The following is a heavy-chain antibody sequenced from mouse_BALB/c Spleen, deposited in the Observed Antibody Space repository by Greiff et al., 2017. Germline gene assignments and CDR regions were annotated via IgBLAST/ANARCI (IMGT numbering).Heavy chain of an antibody. CDR1: GYSITSDYA. CDR2: ISYSGST. V-gene: IGHV3-2*02. Sequence: EVQLQESGPGLVKPSQSLSLTCTVTGYSITSDYAWNWLRQFPGNKLEWMGYISYSGSTSYNPSLKSRISITRDTSKNQFFLQLNSVTTEDTATYYCASEGYYYGRGAYWGQGTLVTVSA. CDR3: ASEGYYYGRGAY. D-gene: IGHD1-1*01. J-gene: IGHJ3*01.